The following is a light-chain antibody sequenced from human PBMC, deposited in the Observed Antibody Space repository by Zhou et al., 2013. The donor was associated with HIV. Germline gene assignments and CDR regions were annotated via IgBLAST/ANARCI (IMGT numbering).Light chain of an antibody. V-gene: IGKV1-5*03. J-gene: IGKJ1*01. CDR3: QHYNTDSPWT. CDR1: QSISSW. Sequence: DIQMTQSPSTLSASVGDRVTITCRASQSISSWLAWYQQKPGKAPKLLIYKASSLESGVPSRFSGSGSGTEFTLTISSLQPDDFATYYCQHYNTDSPWTFGQGTQVEIK. CDR2: KAS.